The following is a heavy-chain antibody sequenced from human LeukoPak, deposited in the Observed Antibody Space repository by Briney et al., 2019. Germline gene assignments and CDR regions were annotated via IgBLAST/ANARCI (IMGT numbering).Heavy chain of an antibody. V-gene: IGHV4-4*07. CDR1: GGSISSYY. J-gene: IGHJ3*02. Sequence: SETLSLTCTVSGGSISSYYWSWTRQPAGKGLEWIGRIYTSGSTNYNPSLKSRVTMSVDTSKNQFSLKLSSVTAADTAVYYCARDIVVVPAALGDAFDIWGQGTMVTVSS. CDR2: IYTSGST. CDR3: ARDIVVVPAALGDAFDI. D-gene: IGHD2-2*01.